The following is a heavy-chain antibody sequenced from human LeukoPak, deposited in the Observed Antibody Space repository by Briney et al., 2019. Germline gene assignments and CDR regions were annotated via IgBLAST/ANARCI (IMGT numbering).Heavy chain of an antibody. V-gene: IGHV4-34*01. D-gene: IGHD3-22*01. J-gene: IGHJ5*02. CDR1: GGSFSGYY. CDR2: INHSGST. CDR3: ARGTPPLYYDSSGYYRSHRFDP. Sequence: SETLSLTCAVYGGSFSGYYWSWIRQPPGKGLEWIGEINHSGSTNYSPSLKSRVTISVDTSKNQFSLKLSSVTAADTAVYYCARGTPPLYYDSSGYYRSHRFDPWGQGTLVTVSS.